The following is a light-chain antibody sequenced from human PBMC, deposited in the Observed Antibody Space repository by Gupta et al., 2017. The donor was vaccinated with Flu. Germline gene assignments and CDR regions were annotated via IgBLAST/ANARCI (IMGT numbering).Light chain of an antibody. Sequence: IQMTQSPPPLPASVGDRVTITCRASQSISSYSNWYQQKPGKAPQLLINSASSLRGGVPSRCCSSRSWANFTLTISSLQPEDFATFYCRQRYRTPPLTFGGGTKVEIK. CDR3: RQRYRTPPLT. CDR1: QSISSY. CDR2: SAS. J-gene: IGKJ4*01. V-gene: IGKV1-39*01.